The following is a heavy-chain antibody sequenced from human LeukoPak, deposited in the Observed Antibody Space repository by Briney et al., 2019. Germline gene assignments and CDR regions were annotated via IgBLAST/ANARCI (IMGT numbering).Heavy chain of an antibody. D-gene: IGHD5-18*01. CDR2: ISRSSSYI. Sequence: GGSLRLSCAASGFTFSSYSMNWVRQAPGKGLEWVSSISRSSSYIYYADSVKGRFTISRDNAKNSLYLQMNSLRAEDTAVDYCARPVGYSYGTDAFDFWGPRTMVTVSS. J-gene: IGHJ3*01. V-gene: IGHV3-21*01. CDR3: ARPVGYSYGTDAFDF. CDR1: GFTFSSYS.